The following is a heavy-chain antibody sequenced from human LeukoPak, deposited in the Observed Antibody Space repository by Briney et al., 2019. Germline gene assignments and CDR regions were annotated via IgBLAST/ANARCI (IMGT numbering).Heavy chain of an antibody. Sequence: PGGSLRLSCAASGFTFSDHYMNWVRQVPGKGLEWVSYIGPSGSDINCIDSVKGRFTISRDNAKNSLFLQMNSLRVEDTAVYYCGRMARLLDSWGQGTLVTVSS. D-gene: IGHD5-24*01. CDR2: IGPSGSDI. CDR1: GFTFSDHY. V-gene: IGHV3-11*01. J-gene: IGHJ4*02. CDR3: GRMARLLDS.